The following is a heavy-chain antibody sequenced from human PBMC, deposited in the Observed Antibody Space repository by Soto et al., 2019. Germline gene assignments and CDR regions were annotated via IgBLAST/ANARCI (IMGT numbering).Heavy chain of an antibody. D-gene: IGHD5-18*01. V-gene: IGHV1-69*06. CDR2: IIPIFGTA. J-gene: IGHJ4*02. CDR3: AREYSYGHHFDY. Sequence: SVKVSCKASGGTFSSYAISWVRQAPGQGLEWMGGIIPIFGTANYAQKFQGRVTITADKSTSTAYMELSSLRSEDTAVYYCAREYSYGHHFDYWGQGTLVTVSS. CDR1: GGTFSSYA.